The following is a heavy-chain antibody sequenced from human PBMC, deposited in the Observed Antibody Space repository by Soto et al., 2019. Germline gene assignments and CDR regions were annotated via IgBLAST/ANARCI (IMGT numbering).Heavy chain of an antibody. CDR1: GYTFTSYG. D-gene: IGHD4-17*01. CDR2: ISAYNGNT. J-gene: IGHJ4*02. V-gene: IGHV1-18*01. Sequence: QVQLVQSGAEVKKPGASVKVSCKASGYTFTSYGISWVRQAPGQGLEWMGWISAYNGNTNFAQKLQGRVTLTTDTXXSTAYMELRSLRSDDTAVYYCARDDYGDYADTFDYWGQGTLVTVSS. CDR3: ARDDYGDYADTFDY.